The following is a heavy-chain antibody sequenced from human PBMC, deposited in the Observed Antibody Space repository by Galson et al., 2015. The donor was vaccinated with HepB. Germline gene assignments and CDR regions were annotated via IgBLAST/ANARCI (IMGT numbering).Heavy chain of an antibody. CDR2: MNPNSGNT. D-gene: IGHD3-16*02. CDR3: ARVSQVDYVWGSYPALGGMDV. Sequence: SVKVSCKASGYTFTSYDINWVRQATGQGLEWMGWMNPNSGNTGYAQKFQGRVTMTRNTSISTAYMELSSLRSEDTAVYYCARVSQVDYVWGSYPALGGMDVWGQGTTVTVSS. V-gene: IGHV1-8*01. CDR1: GYTFTSYD. J-gene: IGHJ6*02.